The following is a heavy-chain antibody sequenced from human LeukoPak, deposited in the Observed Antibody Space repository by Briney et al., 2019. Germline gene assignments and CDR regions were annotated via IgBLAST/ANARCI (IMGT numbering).Heavy chain of an antibody. J-gene: IGHJ4*02. V-gene: IGHV1-69*02. Sequence: SVKVSCKASGGTFSSYTISWVRPAPGQGLEWMGRIIPILGIANYAQKFQGRVTITADKSTSTAYMELSSLRSEDTAVYYCAINIPPAHCSSTSCYTGDYWGQGTLVTVSS. CDR2: IIPILGIA. CDR1: GGTFSSYT. CDR3: AINIPPAHCSSTSCYTGDY. D-gene: IGHD2-2*02.